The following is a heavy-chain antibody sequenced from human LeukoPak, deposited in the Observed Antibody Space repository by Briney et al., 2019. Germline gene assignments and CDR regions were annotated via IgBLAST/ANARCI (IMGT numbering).Heavy chain of an antibody. D-gene: IGHD3-10*01. Sequence: GGSLRLSCAGSGFTFSSYGMSWVRQAPGKGLEWVSAIRGTGTSTYYADSVKGRFTISRDNCKNTLYLQMNSLRAEDTAVYYCAKDHGRDYYGSGRYDYWGQGTLVTVSS. J-gene: IGHJ4*02. CDR1: GFTFSSYG. V-gene: IGHV3-23*01. CDR2: IRGTGTST. CDR3: AKDHGRDYYGSGRYDY.